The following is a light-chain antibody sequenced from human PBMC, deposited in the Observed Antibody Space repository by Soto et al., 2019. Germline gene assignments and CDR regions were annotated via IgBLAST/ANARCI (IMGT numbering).Light chain of an antibody. CDR3: SSYTRSIPLK. CDR1: SSDVGDFNF. J-gene: IGLJ2*01. Sequence: QSVLTQPASVSGSPGQSITISCTGTSSDVGDFNFVSWYQQHAGKAPKLLIYEVIKRPSGISDRFSGSKSGNTASLTISGLQTEDEADYYSSSYTRSIPLKFGGGTQLTVL. CDR2: EVI. V-gene: IGLV2-14*03.